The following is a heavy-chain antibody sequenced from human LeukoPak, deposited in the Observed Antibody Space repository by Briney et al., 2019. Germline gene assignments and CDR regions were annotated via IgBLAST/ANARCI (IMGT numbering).Heavy chain of an antibody. CDR3: TSQLERRPLDY. CDR1: GFTFSSYS. Sequence: PGGSLRLSCAASGFTFSSYSMSWVRQAPGKGLEWVGFIRSKAYGGTTEYAASVKGRFTISRDDSKSIAYLQMNSLKTEDTAVYYCTSQLERRPLDYWGQGTLVTVSS. V-gene: IGHV3-49*04. D-gene: IGHD1-1*01. J-gene: IGHJ4*02. CDR2: IRSKAYGGTT.